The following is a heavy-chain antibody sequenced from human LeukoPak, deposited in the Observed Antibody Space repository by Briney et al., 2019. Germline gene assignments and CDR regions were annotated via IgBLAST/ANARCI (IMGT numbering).Heavy chain of an antibody. CDR3: ARGASVFRLGYCSSTSCFADTHYYYYYMDV. CDR2: INPNSGGT. D-gene: IGHD2-2*01. V-gene: IGHV1-2*02. CDR1: GYTFTGYY. Sequence: ASVKVSCKASGYTFTGYYMHWVRQAPGQGLEWMGWINPNSGGTNYAQKFQGRVTITADESTSTAYMELSSLRSEDTAVYYCARGASVFRLGYCSSTSCFADTHYYYYYMDVWGKGTTVTVSS. J-gene: IGHJ6*03.